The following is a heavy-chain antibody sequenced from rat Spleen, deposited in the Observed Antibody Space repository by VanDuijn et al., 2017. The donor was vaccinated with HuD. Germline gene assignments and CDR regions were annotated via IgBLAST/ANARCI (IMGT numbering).Heavy chain of an antibody. CDR2: ITNASGRT. V-gene: IGHV5-19*01. J-gene: IGHJ2*01. CDR3: ARETGYNSYFDH. CDR1: GFTFSSYV. D-gene: IGHD1-4*01. Sequence: EVQLVESGGGLVQPGSSLKVSCVASGFTFSSYVMHWFRQAPTKGLEWVASITNASGRTYYPDSVKGRFTISRDIANSTLYLRMNSLRSEDTATYYCARETGYNSYFDHWGQGVMVTVSS.